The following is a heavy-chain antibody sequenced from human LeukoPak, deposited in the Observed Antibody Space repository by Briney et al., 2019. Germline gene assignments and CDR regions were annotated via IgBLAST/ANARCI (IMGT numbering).Heavy chain of an antibody. V-gene: IGHV3-21*04. J-gene: IGHJ6*02. D-gene: IGHD6-13*01. Sequence: GGSLRLSCAASGFTFSSYSMNWVRQAPGKGLEWVSSISSSSSYIYYADSVKGRFTISRDNAKNSLYLQMNSLRAEDTAVYYCARDASYSSSWYPNYYYYYGMDVWGQGTTVTVSS. CDR1: GFTFSSYS. CDR3: ARDASYSSSWYPNYYYYYGMDV. CDR2: ISSSSSYI.